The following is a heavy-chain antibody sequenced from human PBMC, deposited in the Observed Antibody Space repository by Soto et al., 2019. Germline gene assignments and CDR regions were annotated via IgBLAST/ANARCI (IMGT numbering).Heavy chain of an antibody. V-gene: IGHV4-39*01. CDR3: ASQQLVHYYYGMDV. CDR2: IYYSGST. D-gene: IGHD6-13*01. Sequence: SETLSLTCTVSGGSISSSSYYWGWIRQPPGKGLEWIGSIYYSGSTYYNPSLKSRVTISVDTSKNQFSLKLSSVTAADTAMYYCASQQLVHYYYGMDVWGQGTTVTV. J-gene: IGHJ6*02. CDR1: GGSISSSSYY.